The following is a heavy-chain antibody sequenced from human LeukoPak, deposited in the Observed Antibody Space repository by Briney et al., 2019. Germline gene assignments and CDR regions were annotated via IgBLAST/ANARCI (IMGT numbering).Heavy chain of an antibody. CDR2: IIPILGIA. Sequence: GASVKVSCKASGGTFSSYTISWVRQAPGQGLEWMGRIIPILGIANYAQKFQGRVTITADKSTSTAYMELSSLRSEDTAVYYCARDKDHYGSGSYDFDYWGQGTLVTVSS. J-gene: IGHJ4*02. CDR1: GGTFSSYT. CDR3: ARDKDHYGSGSYDFDY. D-gene: IGHD3-10*01. V-gene: IGHV1-69*04.